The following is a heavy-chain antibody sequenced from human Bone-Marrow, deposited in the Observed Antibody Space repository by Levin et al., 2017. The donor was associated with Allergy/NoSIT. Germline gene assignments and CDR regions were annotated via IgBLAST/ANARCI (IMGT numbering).Heavy chain of an antibody. CDR1: GFSLSNKGMC. CDR3: ARIPSYCASNNGYMGNY. J-gene: IGHJ4*02. CDR2: IDWDDDK. D-gene: IGHD5-18*01. V-gene: IGHV2-70*17. Sequence: SGPTLVKPTQTLTLTCTFSGFSLSNKGMCVSWIRQPPGKALEWLARIDWDDDKFYSTSLKTRLTISKDTSKNQVVLTMTDMDPVDTATYYCARIPSYCASNNGYMGNYWGQGALVIVSA.